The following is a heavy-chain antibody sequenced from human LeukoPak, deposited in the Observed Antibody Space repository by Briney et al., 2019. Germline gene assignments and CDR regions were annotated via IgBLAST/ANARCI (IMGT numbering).Heavy chain of an antibody. CDR3: ARQMLGEDAFDI. J-gene: IGHJ3*02. CDR1: GGSISSYY. CDR2: IYYSGST. V-gene: IGHV4-59*08. Sequence: SETLSLTCTVSGGSISSYYWSWIRQPPGKGLEWIGYIYYSGSTNYNPSLKSRDTISVDTSKNQFSLKLSSVTAADTAVYYCARQMLGEDAFDIWGQGTMVTVSS. D-gene: IGHD3-10*02.